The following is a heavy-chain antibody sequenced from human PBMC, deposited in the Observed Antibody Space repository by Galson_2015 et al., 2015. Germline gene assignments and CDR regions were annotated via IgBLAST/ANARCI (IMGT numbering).Heavy chain of an antibody. CDR2: ISPYSGNT. V-gene: IGHV1-18*01. CDR3: ARRNCESAACYFDY. D-gene: IGHD2-21*01. J-gene: IGHJ4*02. Sequence: QPGAAVIKPGASVLVSWTASGSTFPSYGVWWVRQPLGQGLEREGWISPYSGNTNYAQKLQCRVTMTRDTSTISAYMELRSVRSVDTALYYSARRNCESAACYFDYWGQGTLVTVSS. CDR1: GSTFPSYG.